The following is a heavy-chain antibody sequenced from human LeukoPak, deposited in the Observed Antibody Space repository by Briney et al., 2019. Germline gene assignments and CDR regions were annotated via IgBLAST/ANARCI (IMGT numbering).Heavy chain of an antibody. Sequence: SQTVSLICGICGDSDSSDSDVWNWIRQSPSRGLERLGRTYYRSKWYNDYAVSVKSRITINPDTSKNQFSLQLNSVTPEDTAVYYCAREVATNFDYWGQGTLVTVSS. V-gene: IGHV6-1*01. D-gene: IGHD5-12*01. CDR2: TYYRSKWYN. J-gene: IGHJ4*02. CDR1: GDSDSSDSDV. CDR3: AREVATNFDY.